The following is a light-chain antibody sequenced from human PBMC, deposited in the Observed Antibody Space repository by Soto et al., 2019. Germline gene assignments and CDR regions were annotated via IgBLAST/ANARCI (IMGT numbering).Light chain of an antibody. CDR3: QQYGSSPRT. V-gene: IGKV3-20*01. J-gene: IGKJ4*01. CDR1: QSVSSNY. Sequence: EVVLTQSPGTLSLSPGEGATRSCRASQSVSSNYLAWYRQKPGQAPRLLIYGASSRATGVPDRFSGSGSGTDFTLTISRLEPEDFAVYYCQQYGSSPRTFGGGTKVDIK. CDR2: GAS.